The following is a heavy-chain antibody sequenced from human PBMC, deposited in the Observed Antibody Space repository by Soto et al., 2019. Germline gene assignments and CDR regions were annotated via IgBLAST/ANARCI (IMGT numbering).Heavy chain of an antibody. Sequence: GESLKISCKGSGYSFTSYWISWVRQMPGKGLEWMGRIGPSDSYTNYSPSFQAHVTISADKSISTAYLQWSSLKASDTAMYYCARGGLVPSYYYGMDVWGQGTTVTVSS. J-gene: IGHJ6*02. V-gene: IGHV5-10-1*01. D-gene: IGHD6-6*01. CDR1: GYSFTSYW. CDR2: IGPSDSYT. CDR3: ARGGLVPSYYYGMDV.